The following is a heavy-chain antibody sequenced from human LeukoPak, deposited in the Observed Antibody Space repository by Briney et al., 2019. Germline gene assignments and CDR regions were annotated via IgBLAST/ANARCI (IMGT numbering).Heavy chain of an antibody. CDR1: GYTFTSHD. CDR2: MNPNSGNT. D-gene: IGHD5-18*01. J-gene: IGHJ3*02. Sequence: GASVKVSCKASGYTFTSHDINWVRQATGQGLEWMGWMNPNSGNTGYAQKFQGRVTITRNTSISTAYMELSSLRSEDTAVYYCARGLWIQLWLVRDAFDIWGQGTMVTVSS. CDR3: ARGLWIQLWLVRDAFDI. V-gene: IGHV1-8*03.